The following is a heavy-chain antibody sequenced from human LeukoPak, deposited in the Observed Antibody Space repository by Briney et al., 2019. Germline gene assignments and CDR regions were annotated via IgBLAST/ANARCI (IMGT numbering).Heavy chain of an antibody. J-gene: IGHJ4*02. CDR3: ARQGLYGDCDY. D-gene: IGHD4-17*01. Sequence: PGGSLRLSCAASGFTFSSYSMNWVRQAPGKGLEWVSSISSSSSYIHYADSVKGRFTISRDNAKNSLYLQMNSLRAEDTAVYFCARQGLYGDCDYWGQGTLVTVSS. V-gene: IGHV3-21*01. CDR1: GFTFSSYS. CDR2: ISSSSSYI.